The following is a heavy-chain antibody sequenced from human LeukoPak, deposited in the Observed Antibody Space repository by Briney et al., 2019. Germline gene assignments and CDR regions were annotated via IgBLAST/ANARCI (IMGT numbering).Heavy chain of an antibody. D-gene: IGHD5-18*01. CDR2: IYYSKNT. J-gene: IGHJ4*02. V-gene: IGHV4-39*01. Sequence: TSETLSLTCTVSGGSISSSSAYWGWIRQPPGKGLEWIGSIYYSKNTYYNPSLKSRVTISADTSKNQFSLTLGSVSATDTAVYCASPRGFSYGYFDYWGQGTLVTVSS. CDR3: SPRGFSYGYFDY. CDR1: GGSISSSSAY.